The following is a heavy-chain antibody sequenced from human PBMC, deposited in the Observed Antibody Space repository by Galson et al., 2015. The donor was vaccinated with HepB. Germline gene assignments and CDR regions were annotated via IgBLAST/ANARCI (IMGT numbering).Heavy chain of an antibody. V-gene: IGHV3-23*01. CDR1: GFTFSRYS. CDR2: VRGSGGGT. Sequence: SLRLSCAASGFTFSRYSMSWVRQAPGKGLEWVSTVRGSGGGTYYADSVKGRSTVSRDNSRNTLYLQVNSLRAEDTAVYYCASNEGDSFGSYYFDYWGQGTLVTVSS. D-gene: IGHD5-18*01. J-gene: IGHJ4*02. CDR3: ASNEGDSFGSYYFDY.